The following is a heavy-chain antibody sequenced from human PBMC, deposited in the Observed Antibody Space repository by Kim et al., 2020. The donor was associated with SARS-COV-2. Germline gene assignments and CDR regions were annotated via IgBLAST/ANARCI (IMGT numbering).Heavy chain of an antibody. CDR2: SYI. CDR3: AGSGYGDVS. J-gene: IGHJ4*02. Sequence: SYIYYADSVKGRFTSSRDNAKNSLSLQMRSLRGEDTAVYYCAGSGYGDVSRGQGTLVTVSS. V-gene: IGHV3-21*01. D-gene: IGHD4-17*01.